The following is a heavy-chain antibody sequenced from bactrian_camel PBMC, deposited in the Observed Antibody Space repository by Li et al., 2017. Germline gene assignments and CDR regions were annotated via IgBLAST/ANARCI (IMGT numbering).Heavy chain of an antibody. D-gene: IGHD2*01. V-gene: IGHV3S55*01. CDR2: IGSASAA. Sequence: HVQLVESGGGSVQAGGTLKLSCVASFYPSEYYMAWFRQTPGKEREAVAAIGSASAAVYEASVKGRFTIARGNAGNTLYLQMNSLKPEDTAVYYCAGAAPDYGGNCPTREAFFDYWGQGTQVTVS. CDR3: AGAAPDYGGNCPTREAFFDY. J-gene: IGHJ6*01. CDR1: FYPSEYY.